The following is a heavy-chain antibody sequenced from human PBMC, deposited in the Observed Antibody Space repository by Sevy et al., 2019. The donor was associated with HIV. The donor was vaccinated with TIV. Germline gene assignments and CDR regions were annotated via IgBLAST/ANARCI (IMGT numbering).Heavy chain of an antibody. CDR1: GFTFCDYG. D-gene: IGHD2-21*02. Sequence: GGSLRLSCVASGFTFCDYGMSWVRQVPGKGLEWVSSIIWNGGSKTYADSVKGRFIISRDNGKNSLYLQMNSLRAEDTALYFCAREKSCGGACYHFDYWGQGTLVTVSS. J-gene: IGHJ4*02. CDR3: AREKSCGGACYHFDY. CDR2: IIWNGGSK. V-gene: IGHV3-20*04.